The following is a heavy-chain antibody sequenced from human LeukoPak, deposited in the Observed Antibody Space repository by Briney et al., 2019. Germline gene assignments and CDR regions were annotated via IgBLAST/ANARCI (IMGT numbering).Heavy chain of an antibody. J-gene: IGHJ4*02. Sequence: PSETLSLTCAVSGYSISSGYYWNWIRQPPGKELEWIGYIYYSGSTVYNPSLKSRVTISVDTSRNQFSLKLSSVTAADTAIYYCARDKVPGDSWGQGTLVTVSS. V-gene: IGHV4-61*01. CDR2: IYYSGST. CDR3: ARDKVPGDS. CDR1: GYSISSGYY.